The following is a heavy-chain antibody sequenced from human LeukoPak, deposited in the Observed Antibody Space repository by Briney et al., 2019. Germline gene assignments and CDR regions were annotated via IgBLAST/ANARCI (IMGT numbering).Heavy chain of an antibody. V-gene: IGHV1-8*01. CDR3: ARVAMVRGACYYYYYMDV. CDR2: MNPNSGNT. D-gene: IGHD3-10*01. CDR1: GYTFTSYD. Sequence: ASVKVSCKASGYTFTSYDINWVRQATGQGLEWMGWMNPNSGNTGYAQKFQGRVTMTRNTSISTAYMELSSLRSEDTALYYCARVAMVRGACYYYYYMDVWGKGTTVTISS. J-gene: IGHJ6*03.